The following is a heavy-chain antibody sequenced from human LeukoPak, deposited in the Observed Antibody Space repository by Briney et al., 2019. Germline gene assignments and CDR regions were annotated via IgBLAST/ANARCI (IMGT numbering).Heavy chain of an antibody. J-gene: IGHJ6*03. CDR2: INWNSRNI. Sequence: PGGSLRLSCAASGLTFDDYAMHWVRQAPGKGLEWVSCINWNSRNIGYADSVKGRFTISRDNAKNSLYLQMNSLRAEDTALYYCAKASGGTYYYYMDVWGKGTTVTVSS. CDR1: GLTFDDYA. CDR3: AKASGGTYYYYMDV. V-gene: IGHV3-9*01. D-gene: IGHD3-3*01.